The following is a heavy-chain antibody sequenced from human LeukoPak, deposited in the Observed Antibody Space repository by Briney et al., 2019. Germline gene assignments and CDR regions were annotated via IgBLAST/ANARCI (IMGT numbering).Heavy chain of an antibody. V-gene: IGHV1-18*01. CDR1: GYTFTSYG. Sequence: GASVKVSRKASGYTFTSYGISWVRQAPGQGLEWMGWISAYNGNTNYAQKLQGRVTMTTDTSTSTAYMELRSLRSDDTAVYYCARSGGWPLDLDWFDPWGQGTLVTVSS. CDR3: ARSGGWPLDLDWFDP. J-gene: IGHJ5*02. D-gene: IGHD6-19*01. CDR2: ISAYNGNT.